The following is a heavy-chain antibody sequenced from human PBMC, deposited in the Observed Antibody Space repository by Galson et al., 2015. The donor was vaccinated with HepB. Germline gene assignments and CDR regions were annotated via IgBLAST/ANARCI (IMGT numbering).Heavy chain of an antibody. CDR3: AREGTNHDFDY. Sequence: SLRLSCAASGFTFSSYWMHWVRQAPGKGLVWVSRINSDGSSTSYADSVKGRFTISRDNAKNTLYLQMNSLRAEDTAVYYCAREGTNHDFDYWGQGTLVTVSS. J-gene: IGHJ4*02. V-gene: IGHV3-74*01. CDR1: GFTFSSYW. CDR2: INSDGSST. D-gene: IGHD1-14*01.